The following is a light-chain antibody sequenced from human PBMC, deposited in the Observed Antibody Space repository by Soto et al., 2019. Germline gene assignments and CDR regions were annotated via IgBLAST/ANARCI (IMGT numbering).Light chain of an antibody. V-gene: IGLV2-14*03. CDR1: SSDIGGYNF. Sequence: QSALTQPASVSGSPGQSITISYTGTSSDIGGYNFVSWYQHHPGKAPKLLIHDVSNRPSGVSSRFSGSKSGNTASLTISGLQAEDEADYYCNSYRTVSTYVFGTGTKVTVL. J-gene: IGLJ1*01. CDR2: DVS. CDR3: NSYRTVSTYV.